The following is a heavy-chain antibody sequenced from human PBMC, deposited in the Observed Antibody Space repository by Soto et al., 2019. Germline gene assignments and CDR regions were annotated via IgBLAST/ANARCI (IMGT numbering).Heavy chain of an antibody. Sequence: ASVKVSCKASGYTFTSYGISWVRQAPGQGLEWMGRISPYNGNTNYAQKFQGRVTMTRDTSTSTVYLELSCLRSEDTALYYCAREPTYYYDSSGYYSPRDYYGMDVWGQGTTVTVSS. CDR3: AREPTYYYDSSGYYSPRDYYGMDV. D-gene: IGHD3-22*01. CDR1: GYTFTSYG. CDR2: ISPYNGNT. V-gene: IGHV1-18*01. J-gene: IGHJ6*02.